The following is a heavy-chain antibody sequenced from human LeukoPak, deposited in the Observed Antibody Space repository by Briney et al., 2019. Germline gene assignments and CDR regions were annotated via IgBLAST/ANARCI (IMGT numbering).Heavy chain of an antibody. CDR1: GGSINVFY. V-gene: IGHV4-34*01. J-gene: IGHJ4*02. D-gene: IGHD4-17*01. Sequence: SETLSLTCTVDGGSINVFYWSWIRQSPGKGLEWIGEINHSGNTKYNPSLKSRLTISVDTSKKQLSLNLPSVTAADTAIYYCASYGDYHDYWGQGTLVTVSS. CDR2: INHSGNT. CDR3: ASYGDYHDY.